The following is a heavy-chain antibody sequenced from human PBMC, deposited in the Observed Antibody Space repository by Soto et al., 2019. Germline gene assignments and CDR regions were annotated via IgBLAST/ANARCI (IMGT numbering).Heavy chain of an antibody. J-gene: IGHJ4*02. CDR1: GFTFSSYG. CDR2: IWYDGSNK. Sequence: GGSLRLSCAASGFTFSSYGMHWVRQAPGKGLEWVAVIWYDGSNKYYADSVKGRFTISRDNSKNTLYLQMNSLRAEDTAVYYCASNNAEGDSSSSFELGACIDYWGQGTLVTVSS. D-gene: IGHD6-6*01. V-gene: IGHV3-33*01. CDR3: ASNNAEGDSSSSFELGACIDY.